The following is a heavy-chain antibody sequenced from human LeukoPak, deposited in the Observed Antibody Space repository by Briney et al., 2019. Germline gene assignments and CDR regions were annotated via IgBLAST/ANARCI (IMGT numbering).Heavy chain of an antibody. CDR3: ARDPPLYSSGWNGADY. CDR2: INPNSGGT. V-gene: IGHV1-2*02. Sequence: GASVKVSCKASGYTFTGYYMHWVRQAPGQGLEWMGWINPNSGGTNYAQKFQGRVTMTRDTSISTAYMELSRLRSEDTAVYSCARDPPLYSSGWNGADYWGQGTLVTVSS. CDR1: GYTFTGYY. J-gene: IGHJ4*02. D-gene: IGHD6-19*01.